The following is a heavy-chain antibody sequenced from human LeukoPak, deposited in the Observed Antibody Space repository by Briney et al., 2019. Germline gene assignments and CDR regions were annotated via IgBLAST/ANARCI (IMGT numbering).Heavy chain of an antibody. V-gene: IGHV3-7*01. CDR3: ARVEYYYDSSGYYGAYYYYYYMDV. Sequence: GGSLSLSWAASGFTFSSYWMSWVRKAPGRGREWGAKKKQDEREKYYVDSVKGRFTISRDNAKNSLYLQMNSLRAEDTAVYYCARVEYYYDSSGYYGAYYYYYYMDVWGKGTTVTVSS. CDR2: KKQDEREK. CDR1: GFTFSSYW. D-gene: IGHD3-22*01. J-gene: IGHJ6*03.